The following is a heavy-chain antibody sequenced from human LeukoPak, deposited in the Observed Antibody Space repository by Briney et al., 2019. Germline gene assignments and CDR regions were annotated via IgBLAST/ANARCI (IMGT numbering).Heavy chain of an antibody. CDR3: TIQPFS. CDR2: IKNRADGETT. CDR1: GFTLSNAW. Sequence: GGSLRLSCAASGFTLSNAWMSWVRQAPGKGLEWVGRIKNRADGETTDYAAPVKGRFTISRDDSENMLYLQMNSLRTEDTAVYYCTIQPFSWGQGTLVIVSS. D-gene: IGHD2-2*01. J-gene: IGHJ5*02. V-gene: IGHV3-15*01.